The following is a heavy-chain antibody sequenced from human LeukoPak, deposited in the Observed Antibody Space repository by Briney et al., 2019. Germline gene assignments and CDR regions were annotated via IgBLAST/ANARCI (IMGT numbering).Heavy chain of an antibody. CDR1: GFSFSDCW. V-gene: IGHV3-7*05. Sequence: GGSLSLSWGACGFSFSDCWMTWLRQARGKGVEWVANINQDGDQKYYVDFVKGRFTVAEDNAKNSLYPQLNRLAFDDRSVYCVATGGTVPAIRGQETLVSVS. CDR2: INQDGDQK. D-gene: IGHD1-26*01. J-gene: IGHJ4*02. CDR3: ATGGTVPAI.